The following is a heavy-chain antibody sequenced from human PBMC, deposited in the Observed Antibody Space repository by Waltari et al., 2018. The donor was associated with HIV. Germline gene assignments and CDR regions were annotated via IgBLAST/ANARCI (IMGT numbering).Heavy chain of an antibody. Sequence: QVQLVQSGAEVKKPGASVKVYCKASGYSFTTYDINWVRQATGQGLEWMGWLSPNSGKTGYARKFQGRVTMTRNTSISTAYMELSTLRSEDTAVYYCARGLESGSYYAPFDYWSQGTLVTVSS. CDR2: LSPNSGKT. CDR1: GYSFTTYD. J-gene: IGHJ4*02. CDR3: ARGLESGSYYAPFDY. D-gene: IGHD1-26*01. V-gene: IGHV1-8*01.